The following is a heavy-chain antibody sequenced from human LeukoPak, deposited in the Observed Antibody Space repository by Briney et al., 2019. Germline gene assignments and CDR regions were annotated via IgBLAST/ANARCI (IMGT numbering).Heavy chain of an antibody. V-gene: IGHV3-74*01. CDR1: GLTFSSYW. CDR3: ARAGPQANWFDY. CDR2: INSEGTGT. J-gene: IGHJ4*02. D-gene: IGHD1-26*01. Sequence: PGGSLRLSCAASGLTFSSYWMHWVRQVPGKGLVWVSRINSEGTGTTYADSVKGRFTISGDNAKNTLYLQMNSLRAEDTAVYFRARAGPQANWFDYWGQGTLVTVSS.